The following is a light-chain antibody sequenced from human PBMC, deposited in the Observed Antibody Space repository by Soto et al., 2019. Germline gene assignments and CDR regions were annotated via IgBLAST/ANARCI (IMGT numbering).Light chain of an antibody. Sequence: PGERAPLTCRASPSVTNFLAWYQQKPGQAPRLLIYGAFNRATGIPARFSGSGSGTDFTLTISSLEPEDSAIYYCQQRNIWPPVTFGQGRRLAI. J-gene: IGKJ5*01. V-gene: IGKV3-11*01. CDR3: QQRNIWPPVT. CDR2: GAF. CDR1: PSVTNF.